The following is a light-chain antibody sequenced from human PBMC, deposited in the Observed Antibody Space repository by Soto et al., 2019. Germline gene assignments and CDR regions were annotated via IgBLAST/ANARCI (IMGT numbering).Light chain of an antibody. J-gene: IGKJ5*01. Sequence: VLTQSPGTLSLSPGERAILSCRASQDVTYSYLAWYQHKPGQAPRLLIYGASTRATGFPDRFSGSGPGTDFTLTISRLEPEDVAVYYCQQYDNLITFGQGTRLEIK. CDR3: QQYDNLIT. CDR2: GAS. CDR1: QDVTYSY. V-gene: IGKV3-20*01.